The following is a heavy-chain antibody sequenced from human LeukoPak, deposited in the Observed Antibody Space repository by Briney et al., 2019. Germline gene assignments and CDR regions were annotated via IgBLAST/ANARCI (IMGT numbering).Heavy chain of an antibody. CDR1: GGTFSSYA. D-gene: IGHD3-10*01. Sequence: SVKVSCKASGGTFSSYAISWVRQAPGQGLEWMGGIIPIFGTANYAQKFQGRVTITADESTSTAYMELSSLRSVDTAVYYCATAGGGVLWFGELSPFDYWGQGTLVTVSS. J-gene: IGHJ4*02. V-gene: IGHV1-69*13. CDR3: ATAGGGVLWFGELSPFDY. CDR2: IIPIFGTA.